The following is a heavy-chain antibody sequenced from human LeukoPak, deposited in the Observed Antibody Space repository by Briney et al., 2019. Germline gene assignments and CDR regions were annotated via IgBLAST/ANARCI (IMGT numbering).Heavy chain of an antibody. CDR1: GYSISSGYY. D-gene: IGHD6-6*01. CDR3: ARQTSSSSYYYYYYYMDV. J-gene: IGHJ6*03. Sequence: SETLSLTCAVSGYSISSGYYWGWIRQPPGKGLEWIGCIYHSGSTYYNPSLKSRVTISVDTSKNQFSLKLSSVTAADTAVYYCARQTSSSSYYYYYYYMDVWGKGTTVTVSS. CDR2: IYHSGST. V-gene: IGHV4-38-2*01.